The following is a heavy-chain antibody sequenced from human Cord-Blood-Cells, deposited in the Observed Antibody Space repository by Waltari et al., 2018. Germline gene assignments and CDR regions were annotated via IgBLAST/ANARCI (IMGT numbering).Heavy chain of an antibody. CDR3: ARGYDSSGYYYYFDY. V-gene: IGHV1-69*04. D-gene: IGHD3-22*01. Sequence: QVQLVQSGAEVKKPGSSVKVSCKASGGTFSSYAISWVRQAPGQGREWMGGIIPILGIANYAQKFQGRVTITADESTSTAYMELSSLRSEDTAVYYCARGYDSSGYYYYFDYWGQGTLVTVSS. CDR2: IIPILGIA. J-gene: IGHJ4*02. CDR1: GGTFSSYA.